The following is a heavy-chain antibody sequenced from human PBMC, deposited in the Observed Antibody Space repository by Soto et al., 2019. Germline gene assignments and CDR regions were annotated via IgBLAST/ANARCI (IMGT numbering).Heavy chain of an antibody. V-gene: IGHV2-70*11. D-gene: IGHD2-2*03. CDR2: IDWDDDK. J-gene: IGHJ4*02. Sequence: SGPTLVNPTQTLTLTCSFSGFSLSTSGMCVSWIRQPPGKALEWLARIDWDDDKYYSTSLKTRLTISKDTSTNQVVLTMTNMDPVDTATYYCAGIGYCSSASCGYFDYWGQGTLVTVSS. CDR3: AGIGYCSSASCGYFDY. CDR1: GFSLSTSGMC.